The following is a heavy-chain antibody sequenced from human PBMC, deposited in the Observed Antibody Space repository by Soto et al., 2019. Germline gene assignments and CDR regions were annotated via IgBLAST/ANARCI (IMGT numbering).Heavy chain of an antibody. CDR1: GFPFSSYS. J-gene: IGHJ6*03. Sequence: PGGSLRLSCAASGFPFSSYSMNWVRQAPGKGLEWVSSISSSSYIYYADSVKGRFTISRDNAKNSLYLQMNSLRAEDTAVYYCARDLRLDYDFWSGPDPLPMDVWGKGTTVTVSS. D-gene: IGHD3-3*01. CDR2: ISSSSYI. CDR3: ARDLRLDYDFWSGPDPLPMDV. V-gene: IGHV3-21*01.